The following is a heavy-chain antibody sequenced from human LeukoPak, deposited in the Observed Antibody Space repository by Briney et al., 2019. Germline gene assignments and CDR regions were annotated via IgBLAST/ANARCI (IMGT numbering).Heavy chain of an antibody. CDR1: GGSISSSSYY. CDR3: ARHFFPPPMVRGDHFDY. Sequence: SETLSLTCTVSGGSISSSSYYWGWIRQPPGKGLEWIGSIYYSRSTYYNPSLKSRATISVDTSKNQFPLKLSSVTAADTAVYYCARHFFPPPMVRGDHFDYWGQGTLVTVSS. CDR2: IYYSRST. J-gene: IGHJ4*02. D-gene: IGHD3-10*01. V-gene: IGHV4-39*01.